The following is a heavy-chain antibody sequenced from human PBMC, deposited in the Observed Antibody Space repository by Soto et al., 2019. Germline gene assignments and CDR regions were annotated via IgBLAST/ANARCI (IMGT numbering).Heavy chain of an antibody. CDR3: ARLPRDCNKTSCYYADH. Sequence: GESLKISCRGSGYDFNANWFGWVRQLPGRGLEWVGIMYPGDSDTRYNPSLQGHVTLSVDVTVSTAFLQWRSLETSDTGMYFCARLPRDCNKTSCYYADHWGQGTQVTVSS. CDR2: MYPGDSDT. CDR1: GYDFNANW. V-gene: IGHV5-51*01. D-gene: IGHD3-3*01. J-gene: IGHJ4*02.